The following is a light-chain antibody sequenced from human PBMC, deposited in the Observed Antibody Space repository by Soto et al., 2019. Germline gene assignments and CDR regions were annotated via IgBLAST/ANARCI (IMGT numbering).Light chain of an antibody. CDR2: AAS. CDR3: LQNFNFPWT. Sequence: AIQMTQSPSSLSASVGDRVTITCRASQGITDDLGWYQQKPGKAPKLLIYAASTLQSGVPSRFSGSGSGTDFTLTISSLQPEDFATYYCLQNFNFPWTFGLGTKVEIK. CDR1: QGITDD. J-gene: IGKJ1*01. V-gene: IGKV1-6*01.